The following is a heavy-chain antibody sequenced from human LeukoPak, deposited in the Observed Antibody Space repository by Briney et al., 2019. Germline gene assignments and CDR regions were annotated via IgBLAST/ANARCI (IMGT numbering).Heavy chain of an antibody. CDR1: GFTFPMYA. CDR3: ARALGSPLDY. Sequence: GRSLRLSCAASGFTFPMYAMHWVRQAPGKGLVWVSRTDDDGSRTNYADSVKGRFTISRDNAKNTLSLQMNSLRAEDTAVYYCARALGSPLDYWGQGTLVLVSP. D-gene: IGHD1-26*01. V-gene: IGHV3-74*01. CDR2: TDDDGSRT. J-gene: IGHJ4*02.